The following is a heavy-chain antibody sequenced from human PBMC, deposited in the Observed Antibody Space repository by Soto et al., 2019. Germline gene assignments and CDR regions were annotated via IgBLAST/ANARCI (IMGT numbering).Heavy chain of an antibody. J-gene: IGHJ4*02. D-gene: IGHD3-22*01. Sequence: HITLKESGPTLVKPTQTLTLTCTFSGFSLITSGVGVGWIRPPPGKDLEWLSLIYWNDDKRYSPSLKSRLPIAKATSKNQVVLTMTNMDPVDTATYYCAHTWFLLTRAYFDYCGQGTLVTVSS. CDR3: AHTWFLLTRAYFDY. V-gene: IGHV2-5*01. CDR2: IYWNDDK. CDR1: GFSLITSGVG.